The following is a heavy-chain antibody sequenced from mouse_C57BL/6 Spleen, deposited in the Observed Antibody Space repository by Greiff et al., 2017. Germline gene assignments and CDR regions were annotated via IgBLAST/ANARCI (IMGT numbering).Heavy chain of an antibody. CDR2: IDPEDGDT. J-gene: IGHJ3*01. Sequence: VQLQQSGAELVRPGASVKLSCTASGFNIKDYYMHWVKQRPEQGLEWIGRIDPEDGDTEYAPKFQGKATMTADTSSNTAYLQLSSLTSEDTAVYYCTTSLDSSGYRFAYWGQGTLVTVSA. CDR1: GFNIKDYY. CDR3: TTSLDSSGYRFAY. V-gene: IGHV14-1*01. D-gene: IGHD3-2*02.